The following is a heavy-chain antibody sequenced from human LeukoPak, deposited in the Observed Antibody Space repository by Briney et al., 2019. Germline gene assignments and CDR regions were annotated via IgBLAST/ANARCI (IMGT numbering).Heavy chain of an antibody. D-gene: IGHD5-18*01. CDR1: GFTFSSYG. CDR3: AKERGDSVYSYGPLDY. Sequence: PGGSLRLSCAASGFTFSSYGMHWVRQAPGKGLEWVAVISYDGSNKYYADSVKGRFTISRDNSKNTLYLQMNSLRAEDTAVYYCAKERGDSVYSYGPLDYWGQGTLVTVSS. V-gene: IGHV3-30*18. J-gene: IGHJ4*02. CDR2: ISYDGSNK.